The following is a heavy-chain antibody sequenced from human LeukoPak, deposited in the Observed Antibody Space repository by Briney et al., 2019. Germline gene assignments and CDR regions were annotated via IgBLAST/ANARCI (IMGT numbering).Heavy chain of an antibody. CDR3: ARGSFCSGNNCYSDYYYMDV. CDR1: GYTFTGYY. Sequence: ASVKVSCKASGYTFTGYYMHWVRQAPGQGLEWMGWINPNSGGTNYAQKFQGRVTMTRDTSISTAYMELSRLRSEDTAVYYCARGSFCSGNNCYSDYYYMDVWGKGTTVTISS. D-gene: IGHD2-15*01. CDR2: INPNSGGT. V-gene: IGHV1-2*02. J-gene: IGHJ6*03.